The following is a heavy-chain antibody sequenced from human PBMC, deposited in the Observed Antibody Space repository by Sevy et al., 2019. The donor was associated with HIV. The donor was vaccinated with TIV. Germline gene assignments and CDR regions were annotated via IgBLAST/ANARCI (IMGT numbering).Heavy chain of an antibody. V-gene: IGHV4-34*01. D-gene: IGHD6-13*01. Sequence: SETLSLTCAVYGGSFSGYYWSWIRQPPGKGLEWIGEINHSGSTKYNPSLKSRVTISVDTSKNQFSLKLSSVTAADTAVYYCARSKGVIAAAGERYFDLWGRGTLVTVSS. CDR3: ARSKGVIAAAGERYFDL. CDR1: GGSFSGYY. J-gene: IGHJ2*01. CDR2: INHSGST.